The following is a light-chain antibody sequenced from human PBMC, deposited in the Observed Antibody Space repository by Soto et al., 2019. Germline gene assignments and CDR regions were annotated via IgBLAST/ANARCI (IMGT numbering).Light chain of an antibody. CDR3: QYCISYSEE. CDR2: KAS. CDR1: QTISSW. V-gene: IGKV1-5*03. Sequence: MQITKSPSTLSGSVGDRVTITCRASQTISSWLAWYQQKPGKAPKLLIYKASTLKSGVPSRFSGSGSGTEFTLTISSLQPGDCATKYFQYCISYSEELVHGTKVDIK. J-gene: IGKJ1*01.